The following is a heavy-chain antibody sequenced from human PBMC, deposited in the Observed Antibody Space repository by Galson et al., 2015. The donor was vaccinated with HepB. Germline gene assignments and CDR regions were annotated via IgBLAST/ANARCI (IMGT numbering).Heavy chain of an antibody. J-gene: IGHJ6*02. CDR1: GGTFSSYA. D-gene: IGHD2-2*01. CDR3: AGSSESTLRGVPAANYGMDV. CDR2: IIPIFGTA. V-gene: IGHV1-69*01. Sequence: QSGAEVKKPGESLKVSCKASGGTFSSYAISWVRQAPGQGLEWMGGIIPIFGTANYAQKFQGRVTITADESTSTAYMELSSLRSEDTAVYYCAGSSESTLRGVPAANYGMDVWGQGTTVTVSS.